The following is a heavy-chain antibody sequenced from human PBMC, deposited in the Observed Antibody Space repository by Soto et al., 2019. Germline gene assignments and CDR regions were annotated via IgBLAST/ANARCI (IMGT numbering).Heavy chain of an antibody. Sequence: QVQLVQSGAEVKKPGSSVKVSCKASGGTFSSYAISWVRQAPGQGLEWMGGIIPIFGTANYAQKFQGRVTITADESTSTAYMELSSLRSEDTAVYYCARVTESGSYFLDAFDIWGQGTMVTVSS. CDR3: ARVTESGSYFLDAFDI. J-gene: IGHJ3*02. CDR2: IIPIFGTA. V-gene: IGHV1-69*12. CDR1: GGTFSSYA. D-gene: IGHD1-26*01.